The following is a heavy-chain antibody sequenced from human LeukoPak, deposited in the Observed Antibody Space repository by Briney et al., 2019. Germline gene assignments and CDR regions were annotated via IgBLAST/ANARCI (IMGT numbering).Heavy chain of an antibody. CDR1: GFTFSSYW. J-gene: IGHJ5*02. D-gene: IGHD3-10*01. Sequence: GGSLRLSCAASGFTFSSYWMSWVRQAPGKGLEWVANIKQDGSEKYYVDSVKGRFTISRDNAKNSLYLQMNSLRAEDTALYYCAKDIYGSGINWFDPWGQGTLVTVSS. CDR3: AKDIYGSGINWFDP. CDR2: IKQDGSEK. V-gene: IGHV3-7*03.